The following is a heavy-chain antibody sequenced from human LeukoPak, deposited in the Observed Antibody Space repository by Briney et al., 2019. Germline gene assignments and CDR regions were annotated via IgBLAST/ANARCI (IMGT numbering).Heavy chain of an antibody. J-gene: IGHJ4*02. V-gene: IGHV3-48*03. Sequence: GGSLRLSCAASGFTFSSYEMNWVRQAPGKGLEWVSYISSSGSTIKFADSVKGRFTISRDNAKNSLYLQMNSLRPEDTAMYYCARDRALGGSYYGGLGYWGQGTLVTVSS. D-gene: IGHD1-26*01. CDR2: ISSSGSTI. CDR3: ARDRALGGSYYGGLGY. CDR1: GFTFSSYE.